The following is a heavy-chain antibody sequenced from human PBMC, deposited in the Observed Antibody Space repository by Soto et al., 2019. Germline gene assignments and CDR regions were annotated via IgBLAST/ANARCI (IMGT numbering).Heavy chain of an antibody. J-gene: IGHJ4*02. V-gene: IGHV4-59*01. CDR1: CGTISDYY. D-gene: IGHD6-19*01. CDR2: IYYTGST. Sequence: SETLSLTCTVACGTISDYYWSWIRQPPGKGLEWIGYIYYTGSTNYNPSLKSRVTISVDTSKNHFTLILSSVTAADTAVYYCARGRHWLDYWGPGFLVTVSS. CDR3: ARGRHWLDY.